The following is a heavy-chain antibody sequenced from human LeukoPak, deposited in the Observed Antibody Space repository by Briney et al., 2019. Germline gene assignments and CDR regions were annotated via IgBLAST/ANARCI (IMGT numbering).Heavy chain of an antibody. CDR1: EYTFTTYY. CDR3: ARGGSCNSASGGDCSHLLIA. V-gene: IGHV1-46*01. D-gene: IGHD2-21*02. CDR2: VNPSSGST. J-gene: IGHJ5*02. Sequence: GASVKVSCKAFEYTFTTYYIHWVRQAPGQGLEWMGMVNPSSGSTSYAQKFQGRVTMTRDTSTSTVYMELSSLRSEDTAVYYCARGGSCNSASGGDCSHLLIAWGQGTLVTVSS.